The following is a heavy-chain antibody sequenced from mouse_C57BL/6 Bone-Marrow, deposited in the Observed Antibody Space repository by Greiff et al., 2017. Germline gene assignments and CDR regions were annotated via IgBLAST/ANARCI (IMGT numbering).Heavy chain of an antibody. Sequence: EVKLMESGGALFPPVGSLPLSFFSSFFTFINYFINFFRQSPYKGLDWVAQIRLKSDNYATHYAESVKGRFTISRDDSKSSVYLQMNNLRAEDTGIYYCTGPLITTVVDYWGQGTTLTVSS. V-gene: IGHV6-3*01. CDR2: IRLKSDNYAT. CDR3: TGPLITTVVDY. CDR1: FFTFINYF. D-gene: IGHD1-1*01. J-gene: IGHJ2*01.